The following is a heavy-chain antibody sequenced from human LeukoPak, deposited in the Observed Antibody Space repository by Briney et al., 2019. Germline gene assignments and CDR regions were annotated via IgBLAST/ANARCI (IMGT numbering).Heavy chain of an antibody. Sequence: SETLSLICTVSGDSISSSSYYWGWIRQPPGKGLEWIGSMYYSGSTYSNPSLKSQVTISVDTSKNQFSLKLSSVTAADTAVYYCARHYYDSTGYYYFAYSGQGPLVTVSS. V-gene: IGHV4-39*01. J-gene: IGHJ4*02. CDR3: ARHYYDSTGYYYFAY. CDR2: MYYSGST. D-gene: IGHD3-22*01. CDR1: GDSISSSSYY.